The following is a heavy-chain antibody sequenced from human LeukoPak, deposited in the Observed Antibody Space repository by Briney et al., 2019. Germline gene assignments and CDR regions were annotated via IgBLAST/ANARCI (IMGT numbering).Heavy chain of an antibody. Sequence: PGRSLRLSCAASGFPFSSYGMHWVRQAPGKGLEWVAVISYDGSNKYYADSVKGRFTISRDNSKNTLYLQMNSLRAEDTAVYYCAKASDSSGYYHFDYWGQGTLVTVSS. CDR1: GFPFSSYG. J-gene: IGHJ4*02. V-gene: IGHV3-30*18. CDR2: ISYDGSNK. CDR3: AKASDSSGYYHFDY. D-gene: IGHD3-22*01.